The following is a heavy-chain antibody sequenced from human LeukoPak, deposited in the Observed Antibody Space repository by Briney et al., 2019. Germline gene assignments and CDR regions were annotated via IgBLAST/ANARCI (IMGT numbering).Heavy chain of an antibody. Sequence: SETLSLTCTVSGGSISSNSFYWGWIRQPPGKGLKWIGSIYYSGSTYYNPSLKSRVTISVDTSKNQFSLKLSSVTAADTAMYYCAKSNGYGLIDYWGQGTLVTVSS. J-gene: IGHJ4*02. D-gene: IGHD5-12*01. CDR2: IYYSGST. CDR3: AKSNGYGLIDY. CDR1: GGSISSNSFY. V-gene: IGHV4-39*01.